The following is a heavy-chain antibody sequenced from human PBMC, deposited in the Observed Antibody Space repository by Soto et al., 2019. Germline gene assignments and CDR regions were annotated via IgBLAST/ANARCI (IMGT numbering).Heavy chain of an antibody. CDR2: IYYSGST. J-gene: IGHJ5*02. D-gene: IGHD2-15*01. CDR3: ARYSRYCSGGSCPFGWFDP. CDR1: GGSISSGGYY. V-gene: IGHV4-31*03. Sequence: PSETLSLTCTVSGGSISSGGYYWSWIRQHPGKGLEWIGYIYYSGSTYYNPSLKSRVTISVDTSKNQFSLKLSSVTAADTAVYYFARYSRYCSGGSCPFGWFDPWGQGTLVTVSS.